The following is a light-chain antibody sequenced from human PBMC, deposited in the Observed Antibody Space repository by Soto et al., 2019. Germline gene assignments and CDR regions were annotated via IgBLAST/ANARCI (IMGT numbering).Light chain of an antibody. Sequence: EIVLTQSPGTLSLSPGERATLSCRASQSVSSSYLAWYQQKPGQAPRLLIYGASSRATGIPDRFSGSGSGTDFTLTISILEPEDFAVYYCQQYRNSLWTFGQGTKVEIK. V-gene: IGKV3-20*01. CDR3: QQYRNSLWT. J-gene: IGKJ1*01. CDR2: GAS. CDR1: QSVSSSY.